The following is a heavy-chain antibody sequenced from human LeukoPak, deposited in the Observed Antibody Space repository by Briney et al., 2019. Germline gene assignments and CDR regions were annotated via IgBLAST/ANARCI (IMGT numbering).Heavy chain of an antibody. Sequence: PGGSLRLSCAASGFTFSSYGMHWVRQAPGKGLEWVAVISYDGSNKYYADSVKGRFTISRDNSKNTLYLQMNSLRAEDTAVYYCAKDLQQQLATYYFDYWGQGTLVTVS. CDR1: GFTFSSYG. CDR3: AKDLQQQLATYYFDY. D-gene: IGHD6-13*01. J-gene: IGHJ4*02. CDR2: ISYDGSNK. V-gene: IGHV3-30*18.